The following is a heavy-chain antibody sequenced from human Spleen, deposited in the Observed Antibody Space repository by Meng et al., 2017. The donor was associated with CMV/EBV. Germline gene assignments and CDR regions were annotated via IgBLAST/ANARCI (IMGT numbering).Heavy chain of an antibody. Sequence: SVKVSCKASGGTFSSYAISWVRQAPGQGLEWMGGIIPIFVTSNYAQKFQGRVTITTDESTSTAYMELSSLRSEDTAVYYCARGTSVVTPRALAYWGQGTLVTVSS. V-gene: IGHV1-69*05. J-gene: IGHJ4*02. D-gene: IGHD4-23*01. CDR1: GGTFSSYA. CDR2: IIPIFVTS. CDR3: ARGTSVVTPRALAY.